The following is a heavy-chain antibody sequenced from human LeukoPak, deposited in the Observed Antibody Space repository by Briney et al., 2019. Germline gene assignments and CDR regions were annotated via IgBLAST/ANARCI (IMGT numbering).Heavy chain of an antibody. V-gene: IGHV4-39*07. CDR3: AREGFSSWYAGYNWFDP. J-gene: IGHJ5*02. D-gene: IGHD6-13*01. CDR1: GGSISSSSYY. CDR2: IYYSGST. Sequence: SETLSLACTVSGGSISSSSYYWGWIRQPPGKGLEWIGSIYYSGSTYYNPSLKSRVTISVDTSKNQFSLKLSSVTAADTAVYYCAREGFSSWYAGYNWFDPWGQGTLVTVSS.